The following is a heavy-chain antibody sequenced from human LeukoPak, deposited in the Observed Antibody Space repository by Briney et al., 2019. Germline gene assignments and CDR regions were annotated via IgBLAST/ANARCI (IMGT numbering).Heavy chain of an antibody. Sequence: GGSLRLSCAASGFTFSSYEMNWVRQAPGKGLEWVSYISSSGSTIYYADSVKGRFTISRDNAKNSLYLQMNSLRAEDTAVYYCAKKGLRFLEWLDSDAFDIWGQGTMVTVSS. CDR3: AKKGLRFLEWLDSDAFDI. J-gene: IGHJ3*02. CDR1: GFTFSSYE. CDR2: ISSSGSTI. D-gene: IGHD3-3*01. V-gene: IGHV3-48*03.